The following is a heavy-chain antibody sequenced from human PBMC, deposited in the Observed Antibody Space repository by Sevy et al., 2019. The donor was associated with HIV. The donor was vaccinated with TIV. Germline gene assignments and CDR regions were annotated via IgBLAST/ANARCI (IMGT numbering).Heavy chain of an antibody. CDR2: INAGNGNT. CDR3: ARDSRTIFGVVIIMGY. CDR1: GYTFASYA. D-gene: IGHD3-3*01. Sequence: ASVKVSCKASGYTFASYAMHWVRQAPGQRLECMGWINAGNGNTKYSQKFQGRVTITRDTSASTAYMELSSLRFEDTAVYYCARDSRTIFGVVIIMGYWGQGTLVTVSS. J-gene: IGHJ4*02. V-gene: IGHV1-3*01.